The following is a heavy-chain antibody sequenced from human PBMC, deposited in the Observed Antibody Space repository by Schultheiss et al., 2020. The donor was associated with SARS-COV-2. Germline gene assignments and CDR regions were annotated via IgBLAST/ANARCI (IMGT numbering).Heavy chain of an antibody. V-gene: IGHV1-2*02. CDR2: INPNSGGT. Sequence: ASVKVSCKASGYTFTGYYMHWVRQAPGQGLEWMGWINPNSGGTNYAQKFQGRVTMTRDTSISTAYMELSRLRSDYTAVYYCARTYCSGGSCYYLDYWGQGTLVTVSS. J-gene: IGHJ4*02. CDR3: ARTYCSGGSCYYLDY. D-gene: IGHD2-15*01. CDR1: GYTFTGYY.